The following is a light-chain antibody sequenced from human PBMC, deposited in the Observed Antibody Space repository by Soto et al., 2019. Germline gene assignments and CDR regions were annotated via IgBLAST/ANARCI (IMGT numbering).Light chain of an antibody. V-gene: IGKV3-20*01. J-gene: IGKJ1*01. Sequence: EIVLTQSPGTLSLSPGERATLSCRASQSVSSSYLAWYQQKPGQAPRLLVNGVFSRATGIPDRFSGSGSGTDFTLNIRRLQPEDFEVYLCQHYGRLLWTFGKGIKVEVK. CDR1: QSVSSSY. CDR3: QHYGRLLWT. CDR2: GVF.